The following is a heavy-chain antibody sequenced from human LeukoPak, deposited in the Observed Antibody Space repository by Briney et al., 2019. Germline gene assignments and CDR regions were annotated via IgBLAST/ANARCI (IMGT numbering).Heavy chain of an antibody. CDR3: ASHRDHAHFDY. J-gene: IGHJ4*02. D-gene: IGHD1-14*01. Sequence: SETLSLTCAVYGGSFSGYYWSWIRQPPGKGLEWIGEINHSGSTNYNPSLKSRVTISVDTSKNQFSLKLSSVTAADTAVYYCASHRDHAHFDYWGQGTLVTVSS. CDR2: INHSGST. V-gene: IGHV4-34*01. CDR1: GGSFSGYY.